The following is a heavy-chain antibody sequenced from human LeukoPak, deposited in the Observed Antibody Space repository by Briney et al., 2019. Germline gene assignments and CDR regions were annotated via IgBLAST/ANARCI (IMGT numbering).Heavy chain of an antibody. CDR2: IYYSGST. J-gene: IGHJ6*02. Sequence: SETLSLTCTVSGGSIGSYYWSWIRQPPGKGLEWIGYIYYSGSTNYNPSLKSRVTISVDTSKNQVSLKLSSVTAADTAVYYCARGENPYYYYGMDVWGQGTTVTVSS. CDR3: ARGENPYYYYGMDV. CDR1: GGSIGSYY. V-gene: IGHV4-59*01.